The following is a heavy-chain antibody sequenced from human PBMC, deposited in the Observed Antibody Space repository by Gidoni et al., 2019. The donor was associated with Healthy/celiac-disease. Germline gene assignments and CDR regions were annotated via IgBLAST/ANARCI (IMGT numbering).Heavy chain of an antibody. CDR2: ISGSGGST. J-gene: IGHJ6*02. Sequence: EVQLLESGGGLVQPGGSLRLSCAAAGFTFSSYAMSWVSQAPGKGLEWVSAISGSGGSTYYADSVKGRFTISRDNSKNTLYLQMNSLRAEDTAVYYCAKAMVRGVFQGMDVWGQGTTVTVSS. CDR1: GFTFSSYA. D-gene: IGHD3-10*01. CDR3: AKAMVRGVFQGMDV. V-gene: IGHV3-23*01.